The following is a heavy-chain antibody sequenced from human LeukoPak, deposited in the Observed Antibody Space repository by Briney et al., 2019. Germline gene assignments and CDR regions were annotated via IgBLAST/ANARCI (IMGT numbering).Heavy chain of an antibody. CDR2: MNGDGRTT. V-gene: IGHV3-74*01. J-gene: IGHJ4*02. D-gene: IGHD3-10*01. CDR1: GFTFSSSW. Sequence: PGGSLRLSCAGSGFTFSSSWLHWVRQAPGGGLLWLSRMNGDGRTTNYADSVKGRFTISRDNAKNTLYLQMNSLTVEDTAVYYCSRAGSFRFDYWGQGTLVTVSS. CDR3: SRAGSFRFDY.